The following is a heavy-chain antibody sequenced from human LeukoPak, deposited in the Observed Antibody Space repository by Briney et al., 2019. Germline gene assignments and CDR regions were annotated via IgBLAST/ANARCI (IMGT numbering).Heavy chain of an antibody. Sequence: GGSLRLSCAASGFTFSSYGMHWVRQAPDKGLEWVAFIRFDGNNKSYADSVKGRFTISRDNSKNTLYLQMNSLRAEDTAVYYCARPYYYGSGFDPWGQGTLVTVSS. V-gene: IGHV3-30*02. CDR3: ARPYYYGSGFDP. CDR1: GFTFSSYG. J-gene: IGHJ5*02. D-gene: IGHD3-10*01. CDR2: IRFDGNNK.